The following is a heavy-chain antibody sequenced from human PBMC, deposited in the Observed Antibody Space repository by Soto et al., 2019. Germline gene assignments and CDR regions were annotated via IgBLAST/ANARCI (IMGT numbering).Heavy chain of an antibody. CDR3: VKGRGSYEVKFGMDV. D-gene: IGHD6-25*01. CDR2: VDWNSGST. Sequence: GGSLRLCCAASGFTFDDFAMHWVRQAPGKGLEWVSGVDWNSGSTAYADSVKGRFTISRDNARNSLYLQMNSLRAEDTALYYCVKGRGSYEVKFGMDVWGQGTTVTVSS. CDR1: GFTFDDFA. V-gene: IGHV3-9*01. J-gene: IGHJ6*02.